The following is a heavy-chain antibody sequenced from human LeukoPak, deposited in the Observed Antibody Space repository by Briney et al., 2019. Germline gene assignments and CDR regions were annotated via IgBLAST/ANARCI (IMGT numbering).Heavy chain of an antibody. CDR3: ALGRGYYYDSSGSFDY. CDR1: GGTFSSYA. J-gene: IGHJ4*02. CDR2: IIPIFGTA. Sequence: SVKVSCKASGGTFSSYAISWVRQAPGQGLEWMGGIIPIFGTANYAQKFQGRVTITADKSTSTAYMELSSLRSEDTAVYYCALGRGYYYDSSGSFDYWGQGTLVTVSS. V-gene: IGHV1-69*06. D-gene: IGHD3-22*01.